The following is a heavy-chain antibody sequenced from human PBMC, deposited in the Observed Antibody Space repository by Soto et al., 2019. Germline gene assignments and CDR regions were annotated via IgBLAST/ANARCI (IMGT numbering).Heavy chain of an antibody. Sequence: QVQLQESGPGLVKPSQTLSLTCTVSGGSISSGGYYWSWIRQHPGKGLEWIGYIYYSGSTYYNPSLKSRVTISVDTSKNQFSLKLSSVTAADTAVYYCARWPDVDGYNCHAFDIWGQGTMVTVSS. D-gene: IGHD5-12*01. CDR1: GGSISSGGYY. V-gene: IGHV4-31*03. J-gene: IGHJ3*02. CDR3: ARWPDVDGYNCHAFDI. CDR2: IYYSGST.